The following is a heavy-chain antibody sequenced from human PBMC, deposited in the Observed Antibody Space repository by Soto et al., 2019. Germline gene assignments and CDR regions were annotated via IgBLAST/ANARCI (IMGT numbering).Heavy chain of an antibody. CDR3: AQTLGSAVAGPGRFDL. Sequence: HVQLVQSGAEVKKPGSSVKVSCKASGGTFSRYAISWVRQAPGQGLEWMGGITPMFGTANYAQKFQGRVTITADESTSTVHMELRRLRSEDTAVYYCAQTLGSAVAGPGRFDLWGRGTLVIVSS. J-gene: IGHJ2*01. D-gene: IGHD6-19*01. CDR1: GGTFSRYA. CDR2: ITPMFGTA. V-gene: IGHV1-69*12.